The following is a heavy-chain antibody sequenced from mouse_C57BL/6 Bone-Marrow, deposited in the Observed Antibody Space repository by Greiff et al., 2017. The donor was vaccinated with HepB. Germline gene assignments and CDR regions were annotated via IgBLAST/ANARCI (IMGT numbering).Heavy chain of an antibody. D-gene: IGHD1-1*01. Sequence: VQLQQSGPGMVKPSQSLSLTCTVTGYSITSGYDWHWIRHFPGNKLEWMGYISYSGSTNYNPSLKSRISITHDTSKNHFFLKLNSVTTEDTATYYCARGDYYGSRWFAYWGQGTLVTVSA. J-gene: IGHJ3*01. CDR2: ISYSGST. CDR3: ARGDYYGSRWFAY. CDR1: GYSITSGYD. V-gene: IGHV3-1*01.